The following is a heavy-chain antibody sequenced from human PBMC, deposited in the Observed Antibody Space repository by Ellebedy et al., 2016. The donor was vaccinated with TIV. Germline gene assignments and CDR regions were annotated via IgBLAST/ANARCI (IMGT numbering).Heavy chain of an antibody. CDR3: ATATLDCGGNCYSDY. CDR1: GYTLTELS. V-gene: IGHV1-24*01. CDR2: FDPEDGET. D-gene: IGHD2-21*02. Sequence: AASVKVSCKVSGYTLTELSMHWVRQAPGKGLEWMGGFDPEDGETIYAQTFQGRVTMTEDTSTDTDYMDLSSLRSEDTAVYYCATATLDCGGNCYSDYWGQGTLVTVSS. J-gene: IGHJ4*02.